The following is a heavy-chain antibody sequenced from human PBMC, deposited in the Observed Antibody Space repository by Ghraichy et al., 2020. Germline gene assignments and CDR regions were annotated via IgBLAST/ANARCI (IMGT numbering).Heavy chain of an antibody. D-gene: IGHD3-22*01. CDR3: ARAAYYYDSSGYYYIQYYFDY. CDR1: GFTFSSYA. V-gene: IGHV3-30-3*01. J-gene: IGHJ4*02. CDR2: ISYDGSNK. Sequence: GGSLRLSCAASGFTFSSYAMHWVRQAPGKGLEWVAVISYDGSNKYYADSVKGRFTISRDNSKNTLYLQMNSLRAEDTAVYYCARAAYYYDSSGYYYIQYYFDYWGQGTLVTVSS.